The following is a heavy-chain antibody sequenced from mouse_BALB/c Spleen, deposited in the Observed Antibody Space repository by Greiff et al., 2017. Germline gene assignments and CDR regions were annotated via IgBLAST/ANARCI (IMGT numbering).Heavy chain of an antibody. V-gene: IGHV1-18*01. J-gene: IGHJ3*01. Sequence: EVQLQQSGPELVKPGASVKISCKTSGYTFTEYTMHWVKQSHGKSLEWIGGINPNNGGTSYNQKFKGKATLTVDKSSSTAYMELRSLTSEDSAVYYCARKVRAEDSSGYGWFAYWGQGTLVTVSA. CDR1: GYTFTEYT. D-gene: IGHD3-2*01. CDR3: ARKVRAEDSSGYGWFAY. CDR2: INPNNGGT.